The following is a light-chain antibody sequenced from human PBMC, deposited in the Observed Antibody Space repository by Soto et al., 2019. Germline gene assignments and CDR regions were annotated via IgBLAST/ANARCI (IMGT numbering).Light chain of an antibody. CDR3: TSFTSRSTLV. CDR2: EVS. J-gene: IGLJ1*01. Sequence: QSALTQPASVSGTPGQSITISCTGSNSNVGSYNYVSWHQQHPSNAPKLLIYEVSNRPSGVSNRFSGYKAGTTSSLTISGLQAEEEVYYYGTSFTSRSTLVFGTETKLTVL. V-gene: IGLV2-14*01. CDR1: NSNVGSYNY.